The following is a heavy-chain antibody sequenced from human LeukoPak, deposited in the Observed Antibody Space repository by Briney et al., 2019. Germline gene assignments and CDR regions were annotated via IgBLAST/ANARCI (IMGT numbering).Heavy chain of an antibody. Sequence: GRSLRLSCAASGFTFSIYGMHWVRQAPGKGLEWVANIRQDGSAKYYVDSVKGRLTISRDNAKSLLYLQMNSLRAEDAAVYYCAGGQGFLIDYWGQGTLVTVSS. D-gene: IGHD3-3*01. V-gene: IGHV3-7*01. CDR1: GFTFSIYG. J-gene: IGHJ4*02. CDR3: AGGQGFLIDY. CDR2: IRQDGSAK.